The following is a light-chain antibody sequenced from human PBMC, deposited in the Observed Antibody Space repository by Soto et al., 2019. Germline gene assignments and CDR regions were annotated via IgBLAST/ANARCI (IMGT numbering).Light chain of an antibody. CDR2: SAS. CDR1: QDIGKW. V-gene: IGKV1-12*01. CDR3: QQAKSFTIT. Sequence: DIQGTQSPPSMAASVGDRGTITGRASQDIGKWMTWYQQKPGKAPKLLIYSASTLVRGVPSRFSGIGSGTEFTLTFSGLKNEDSLTYYGQQAKSFTITFGQGTRLEIK. J-gene: IGKJ5*01.